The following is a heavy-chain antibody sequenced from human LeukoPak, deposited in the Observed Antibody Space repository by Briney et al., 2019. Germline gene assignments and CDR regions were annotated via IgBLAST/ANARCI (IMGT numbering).Heavy chain of an antibody. CDR3: AKGSFLRGYSYGSPPDYFDY. D-gene: IGHD5-18*01. CDR1: GFTFSSYA. J-gene: IGHJ4*02. V-gene: IGHV3-23*01. Sequence: GGSLRLSCAASGFTFSSYAMSWVRQAPGKGLEWVSAISGSGGSTYYADSVTGRFTISRDNSKNTLYLQMNSLRAEDTAVYYCAKGSFLRGYSYGSPPDYFDYWGQGTLVTVSS. CDR2: ISGSGGST.